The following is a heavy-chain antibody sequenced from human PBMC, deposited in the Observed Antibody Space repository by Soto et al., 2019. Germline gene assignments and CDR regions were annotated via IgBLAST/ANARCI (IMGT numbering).Heavy chain of an antibody. Sequence: QVQLQESGPGLVKPSKTLSLTCTVSGGSVSSGSYYWSWIRQPPGKGLGWIGYIYYSGSTNYNPSLKSRVTISVDTSKNQFSLKLSSVTAADTAVYYCARGRYYYDSSGYYWYFDLWGRGTLVTVSS. D-gene: IGHD3-22*01. CDR1: GGSVSSGSYY. J-gene: IGHJ2*01. V-gene: IGHV4-61*01. CDR2: IYYSGST. CDR3: ARGRYYYDSSGYYWYFDL.